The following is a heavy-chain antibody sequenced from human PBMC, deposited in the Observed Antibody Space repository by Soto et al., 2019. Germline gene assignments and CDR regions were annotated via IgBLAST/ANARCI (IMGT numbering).Heavy chain of an antibody. Sequence: EVQLVESGGGLVQPGGSLRLSCAASGFTCSSYSTNWVRQAPGKGLESVSYISSSSSTIYYADSVKGRFTISRDKAKKSLYLQMNSLRVEDTAVYYCARPKAPGYYYMDVWGKGTKVTVSS. V-gene: IGHV3-48*01. CDR3: ARPKAPGYYYMDV. CDR2: ISSSSSTI. J-gene: IGHJ6*03. CDR1: GFTCSSYS.